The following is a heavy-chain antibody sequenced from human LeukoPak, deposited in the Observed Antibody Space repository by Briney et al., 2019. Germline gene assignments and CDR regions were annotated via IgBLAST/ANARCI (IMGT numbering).Heavy chain of an antibody. V-gene: IGHV3-30*02. CDR3: AHYGDYCR. D-gene: IGHD4-17*01. CDR2: IRYDGSNK. Sequence: GGSLRLSCAASGFTFSSYSMHWVRQAPGKGLEWVAFIRYDGSNKYYADSVKGRFTISRDNSKNTLYLQMNSLRAEDTAVYYCAHYGDYCRWGQGTLVTVSS. CDR1: GFTFSSYS. J-gene: IGHJ4*02.